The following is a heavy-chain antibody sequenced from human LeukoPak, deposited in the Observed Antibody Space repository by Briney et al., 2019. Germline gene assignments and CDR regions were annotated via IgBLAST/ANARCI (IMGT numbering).Heavy chain of an antibody. J-gene: IGHJ4*02. V-gene: IGHV3-30*03. CDR3: ARDSTDNPKYSSGWYFDY. CDR2: ISYDGSNK. Sequence: GGSLRLSCAASGFSLSGYSMNWVRQAPGKGLEWVAVISYDGSNKYYADSVKGRFTISRDNSKNTLYLQMNSLRAEDTAVYYCARDSTDNPKYSSGWYFDYWGQGTLVTVSS. CDR1: GFSLSGYS. D-gene: IGHD6-19*01.